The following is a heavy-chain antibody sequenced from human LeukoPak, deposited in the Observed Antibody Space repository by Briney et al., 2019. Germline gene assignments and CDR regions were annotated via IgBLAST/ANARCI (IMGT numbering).Heavy chain of an antibody. J-gene: IGHJ4*02. D-gene: IGHD2-15*01. Sequence: GESLKISCAASGFTFKYYGMHWVRQAPGKGLEWVAFIRSDGTHECYEDSVKGRFTISRDNSRNTLDLQMSGLRPEDTAMYFCARDGVASSDFWGQGTLVTVSS. CDR1: GFTFKYYG. CDR3: ARDGVASSDF. CDR2: IRSDGTHE. V-gene: IGHV3-30*02.